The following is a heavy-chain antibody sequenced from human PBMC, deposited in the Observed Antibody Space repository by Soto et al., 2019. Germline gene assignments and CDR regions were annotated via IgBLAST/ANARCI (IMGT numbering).Heavy chain of an antibody. CDR1: GFAFREYD. V-gene: IGHV3-23*01. J-gene: IGHJ4*02. CDR2: VSRGGDLT. D-gene: IGHD2-2*01. CDR3: AKDLGSTNCFDY. Sequence: GGSLRLSCAASGFAFREYDMGYVRQAPGKGLEWVATVSRGGDLTRYADSLEGRFTISRDNSKNTVSLQMNSLRAEDTAIYYCAKDLGSTNCFDYWGQGTLVTVSS.